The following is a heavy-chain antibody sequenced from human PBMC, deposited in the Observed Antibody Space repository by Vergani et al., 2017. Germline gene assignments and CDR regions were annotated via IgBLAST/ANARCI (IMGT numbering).Heavy chain of an antibody. CDR2: IKSKTDGGTT. CDR1: GGSMSGYY. J-gene: IGHJ3*02. V-gene: IGHV3-15*01. D-gene: IGHD2-15*01. Sequence: VRLQESGPGLVKPSETLSLTCSVSGGSMSGYYWSWIRQPPGKGLEWVGRIKSKTDGGTTDYAAPVKGKFTISRDDSKNTRYLQMNSLKTEDTAVYYCTTDNQQSSLGHCSDTNCYGCVFDRCVQGTVVTVSS. CDR3: TTDNQQSSLGHCSDTNCYGCVFDR.